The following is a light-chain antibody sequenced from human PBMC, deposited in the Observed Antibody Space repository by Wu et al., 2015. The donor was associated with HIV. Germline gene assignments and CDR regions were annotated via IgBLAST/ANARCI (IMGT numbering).Light chain of an antibody. CDR3: QQYYSYPLT. CDR2: AAS. V-gene: IGKV1-8*01. Sequence: AIRMTQSPSSLSASTRDRVTITCRASQGISSYLAWYQQKPGKAPKLLIYAASTLQSGVPSRFSGSGSGTDFTLTISCLQSEDFATYYCQQYYSYPLTFGPGTKVDIK. CDR1: QGISSY. J-gene: IGKJ3*01.